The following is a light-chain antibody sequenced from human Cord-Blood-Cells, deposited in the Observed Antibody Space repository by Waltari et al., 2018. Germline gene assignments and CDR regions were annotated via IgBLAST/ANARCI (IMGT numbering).Light chain of an antibody. CDR1: STDGGSYNT. V-gene: IGLV2-23*01. CDR3: CSYAGSSTVV. CDR2: EGS. J-gene: IGLJ2*01. Sequence: QSALTQPASVSGSPGQSITISCTGTSTDGGSYNTVSWYQQHPGKAPKLMIYEGSKRPSGVSNRFSGSKSGNTASLTISGLQAEDEADYYCCSYAGSSTVVFGGGTKLTVL.